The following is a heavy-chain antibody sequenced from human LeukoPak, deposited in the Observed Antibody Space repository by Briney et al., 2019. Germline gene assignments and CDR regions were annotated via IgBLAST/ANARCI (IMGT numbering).Heavy chain of an antibody. CDR1: GGSFSGYY. CDR2: INHSGST. Sequence: SETLSLTCAVYGGSFSGYYWSWIRQPPGKGLEWIGEINHSGSTNYNPSLKSRVTIPVDTSKNQFSLKLSSVTAADTAVYYCARGRYYDFWSGLIFDYWGQGTLVTVSS. CDR3: ARGRYYDFWSGLIFDY. J-gene: IGHJ4*02. V-gene: IGHV4-34*01. D-gene: IGHD3-3*01.